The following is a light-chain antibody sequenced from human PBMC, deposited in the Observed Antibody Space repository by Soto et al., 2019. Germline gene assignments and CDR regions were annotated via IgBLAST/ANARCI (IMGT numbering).Light chain of an antibody. J-gene: IGKJ2*01. Sequence: EIVLTQSPATLSLSPGERATLSCRSSQSVGTYLAWYQQTPGQPPRLLIYDASNRATGIPARFSGSGSGTDFTLTISSLEPEDFAVYYCQQRTNWPRMYTFGQRTKLEIK. CDR3: QQRTNWPRMYT. CDR2: DAS. V-gene: IGKV3-11*01. CDR1: QSVGTY.